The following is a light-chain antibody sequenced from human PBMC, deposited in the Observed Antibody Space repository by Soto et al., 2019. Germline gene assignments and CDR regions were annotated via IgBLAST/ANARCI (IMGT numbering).Light chain of an antibody. J-gene: IGKJ5*01. CDR2: GAS. CDR1: QSVSKN. V-gene: IGKV3D-15*01. CDR3: QQYNNWPAIT. Sequence: EIVLTQSPGTLSLSPGERATIASTESQSVSKNYLAWYQQKPGQAQRLLSYGASTRATGIPARFSGSGSGTEFTLTISSLQSEDFAVYYCQQYNNWPAITFGQGTRLEI.